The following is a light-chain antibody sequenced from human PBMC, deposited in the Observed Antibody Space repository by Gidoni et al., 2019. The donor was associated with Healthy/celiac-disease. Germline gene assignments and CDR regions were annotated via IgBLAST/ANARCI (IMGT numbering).Light chain of an antibody. Sequence: DIQMTQSPSSLSASVGDRVTITCRASQSISSYLNWYQQKPGKAPKILIYAASSLQSGVPSRFSGSGSGTDFTLTISSLQPEDFATYYCQQSYSTLWGFGQGTKVEIK. CDR3: QQSYSTLWG. CDR1: QSISSY. V-gene: IGKV1-39*01. J-gene: IGKJ1*01. CDR2: AAS.